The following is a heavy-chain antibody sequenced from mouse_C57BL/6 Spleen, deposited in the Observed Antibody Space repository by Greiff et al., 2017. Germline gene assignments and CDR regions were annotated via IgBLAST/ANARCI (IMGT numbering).Heavy chain of an antibody. D-gene: IGHD1-1*01. CDR1: GFNIKDYY. CDR3: TSITTVVDYFAMDY. J-gene: IGHJ4*01. V-gene: IGHV14-2*01. Sequence: EVQLQESGAELVKPGASVKLSCTASGFNIKDYYMHWVKQRTEQGLEWIGRIDPEDGETKYAPKFQGKATITADTSSNTASLQLSSLTSEDTAVYYCTSITTVVDYFAMDYWGQGTSVTVAS. CDR2: IDPEDGET.